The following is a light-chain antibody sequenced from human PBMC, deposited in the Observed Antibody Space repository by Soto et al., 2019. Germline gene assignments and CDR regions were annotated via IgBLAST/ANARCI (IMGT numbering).Light chain of an antibody. J-gene: IGKJ1*01. CDR2: DTS. V-gene: IGKV3-15*01. CDR1: QSVSSS. CDR3: QQYIDGPPGT. Sequence: EIVVTQSPATLSVSPGERVTLSCRASQSVSSSLAWYQQRPGQAPRLLIYDTSTRAAGISARFSGSGSGTEFTRTISSLQSEDFAVYYCQQYIDGPPGTFGQGTAVEIK.